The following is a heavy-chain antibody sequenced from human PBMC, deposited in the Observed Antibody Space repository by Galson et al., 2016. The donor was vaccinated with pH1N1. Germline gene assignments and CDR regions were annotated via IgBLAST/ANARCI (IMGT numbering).Heavy chain of an antibody. Sequence: SLRLSCAASGFSLSSYSMHWVRQAPGKGLEWVSYISRSVTNIYYAGSVKGRFTISRYTAKDSLYLQLDSLRLDDTAVYFCARDLGYAYGFYYYYYLDVWGKGTTVTVSS. CDR3: ARDLGYAYGFYYYYYLDV. CDR2: ISRSVTNI. J-gene: IGHJ6*03. CDR1: GFSLSSYS. D-gene: IGHD5-18*01. V-gene: IGHV3-48*04.